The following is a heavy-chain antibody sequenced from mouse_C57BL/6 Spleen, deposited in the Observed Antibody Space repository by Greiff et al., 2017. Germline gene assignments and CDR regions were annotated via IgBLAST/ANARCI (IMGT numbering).Heavy chain of an antibody. Sequence: QVQLQQPGAELVKPGASVKMSCKASGYTFTSYWITWVKQRPGQGLEWIGDIYPGSGSTNYNEKFKSKATLTVDTSSSTAYMQLSSLTSEDSAVYYCARRTGYDYDKAWFAYWGPGALVTVSA. CDR2: IYPGSGST. J-gene: IGHJ3*01. CDR1: GYTFTSYW. V-gene: IGHV1-55*01. D-gene: IGHD2-4*01. CDR3: ARRTGYDYDKAWFAY.